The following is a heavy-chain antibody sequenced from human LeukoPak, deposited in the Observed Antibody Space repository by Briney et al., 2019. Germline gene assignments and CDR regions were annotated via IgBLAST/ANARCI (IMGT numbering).Heavy chain of an antibody. CDR3: AKGYITMIVVSLSGGAFDI. CDR2: ISSGTTTI. V-gene: IGHV3-48*03. J-gene: IGHJ3*02. Sequence: GGSLRLSCTASGFTFSSYEMNWVRQAPGKGLEWVSYISSGTTTIYYADSVKGRFTISRDNSKTTLYLQMNSLRAEETAVYYCAKGYITMIVVSLSGGAFDIWGQGTMVTVSS. D-gene: IGHD3-22*01. CDR1: GFTFSSYE.